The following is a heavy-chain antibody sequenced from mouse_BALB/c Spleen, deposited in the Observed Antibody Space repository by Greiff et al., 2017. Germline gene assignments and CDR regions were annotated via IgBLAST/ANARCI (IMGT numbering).Heavy chain of an antibody. CDR1: GFTFSSFG. Sequence: EVMVVESGGGLVQPGGSRKLSCAASGFTFSSFGMHWVRQAPEKGLEWVAYISSGSSTIYYADTVKGRFTISRDNPKNTLFLQMTSLRSEDTAMYYCARGHYYGSSYVAMDYWGQGTSVTVSS. J-gene: IGHJ4*01. V-gene: IGHV5-17*02. CDR2: ISSGSSTI. CDR3: ARGHYYGSSYVAMDY. D-gene: IGHD1-1*01.